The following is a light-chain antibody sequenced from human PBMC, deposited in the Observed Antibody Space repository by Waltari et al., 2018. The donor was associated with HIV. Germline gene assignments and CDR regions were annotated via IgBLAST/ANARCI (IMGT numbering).Light chain of an antibody. J-gene: IGLJ2*01. CDR3: LLYFGGVQV. V-gene: IGLV7-43*01. CDR2: RST. Sequence: QTVVTQEPSLTVSPGGTVTLTCGSSTGPVTSASFPNWFQQKPGHPPTILIYRSTARLSSIPARFSGSLVGGKATLTLSGAQPDDEADYYCLLYFGGVQVFGGGTKLTVL. CDR1: TGPVTSASF.